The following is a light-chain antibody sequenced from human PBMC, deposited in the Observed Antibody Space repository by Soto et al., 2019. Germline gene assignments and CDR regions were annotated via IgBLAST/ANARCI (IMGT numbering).Light chain of an antibody. Sequence: EIVLTQSPGTLSLSPGERVTVFCRASRGVESSYLAWFQQKPGQAPRLLIYGASRRATGVPDRFSGSGSGTGFTLTITRLEPEDFAVSYCHQYETSSWTFGQGTKVEI. CDR3: HQYETSSWT. CDR1: RGVESSY. J-gene: IGKJ1*01. V-gene: IGKV3-20*01. CDR2: GAS.